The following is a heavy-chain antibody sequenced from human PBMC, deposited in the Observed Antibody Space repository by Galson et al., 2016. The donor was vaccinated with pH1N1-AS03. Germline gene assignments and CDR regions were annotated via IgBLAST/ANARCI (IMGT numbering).Heavy chain of an antibody. CDR1: GVSVTSSGVG. CDR3: ALPNSGGNAFEI. V-gene: IGHV2-5*02. CDR2: VYWDETR. Sequence: PALVKPTQTLTLTCSVSGVSVTSSGVGVGWFRQPPGKALEWLALVYWDETRRYSPSLKNRPTITKDSSKNQVVLTVTSVDPMDIATYFCALPNSGGNAFEIWGPGTMVTVSS. D-gene: IGHD2/OR15-2a*01. J-gene: IGHJ3*02.